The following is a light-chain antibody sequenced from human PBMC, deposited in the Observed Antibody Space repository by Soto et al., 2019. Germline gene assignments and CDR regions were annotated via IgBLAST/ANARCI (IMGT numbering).Light chain of an antibody. CDR1: QSISSW. V-gene: IGKV1-5*01. CDR2: DAS. J-gene: IGKJ1*01. Sequence: DVQMYQSLSTLSAYIGDRVTITCRASQSISSWLAWYQQKPGKAPKLLIYDASTLESGVPSRFSGSGSGTEFTLTISSLQPDDFATYYCQHYNSYSEAFGQRTNVDVK. CDR3: QHYNSYSEA.